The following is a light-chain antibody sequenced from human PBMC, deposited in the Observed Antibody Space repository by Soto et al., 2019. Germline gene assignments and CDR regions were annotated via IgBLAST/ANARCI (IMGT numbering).Light chain of an antibody. CDR2: DVS. V-gene: IGKV3-11*01. CDR3: QQRSNWPRTWT. J-gene: IGKJ1*01. Sequence: EIVLTQSPATLSLSPGERATLSCRASQSVSSYLAWYQQKPGQAPRLLIYDVSNRATGIPARFSGSGSGTDFTLTISSLEPEDFAVYYCQQRSNWPRTWTFGQGTKVEIK. CDR1: QSVSSY.